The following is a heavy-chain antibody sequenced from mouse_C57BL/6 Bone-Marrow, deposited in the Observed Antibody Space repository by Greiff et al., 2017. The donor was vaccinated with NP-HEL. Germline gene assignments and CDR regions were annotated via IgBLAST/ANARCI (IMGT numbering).Heavy chain of an antibody. V-gene: IGHV1-19*01. CDR2: INPYNGGT. D-gene: IGHD1-1*01. J-gene: IGHJ1*03. CDR1: GYTFTDYY. CDR3: ARRYYYGSRRWYFDV. Sequence: EVQLQQSGPVLVKPGASVKMSCKASGYTFTDYYMNWVKQSHGKSLEWIGVINPYNGGTSYNQKFKGKATLTVDKSSSPAYMELNSLTSEDSAVYYCARRYYYGSRRWYFDVWGTGTTFTVSS.